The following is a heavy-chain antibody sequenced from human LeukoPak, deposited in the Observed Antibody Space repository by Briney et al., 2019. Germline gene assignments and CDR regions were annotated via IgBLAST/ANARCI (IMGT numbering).Heavy chain of an antibody. Sequence: WGSLRLSCAASGFTFNNAWMTWVRQAPGKGLEWVGRIKSKTDGGTTDYAAPVKGRFTISRHDSKSTLYLQMNSLTTEDTAAYFCATGCSNISCYDTIDFWGRGAPVTVSS. V-gene: IGHV3-15*01. CDR3: ATGCSNISCYDTIDF. D-gene: IGHD2/OR15-2a*01. CDR1: GFTFNNAW. CDR2: IKSKTDGGTT. J-gene: IGHJ4*02.